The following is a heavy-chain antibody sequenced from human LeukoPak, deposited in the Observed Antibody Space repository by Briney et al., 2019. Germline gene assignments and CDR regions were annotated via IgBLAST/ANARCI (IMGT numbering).Heavy chain of an antibody. CDR2: LQGKGDT. CDR1: GFTFSSYA. J-gene: IGHJ4*02. D-gene: IGHD3-10*02. V-gene: IGHV3-23*01. Sequence: GGSLRLSCAAPGFTFSSYAMGWVREAPARGQGWVSSLQGKGDTCYADSAKGRFTLYREECRKTVYLQLNKLRVEGKAVYYCAKACWVSYADAVLWGQGTVVTVSS. CDR3: AKACWVSYADAVL.